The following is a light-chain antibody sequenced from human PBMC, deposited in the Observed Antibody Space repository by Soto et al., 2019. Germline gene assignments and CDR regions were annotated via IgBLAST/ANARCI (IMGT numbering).Light chain of an antibody. V-gene: IGKV3-20*01. CDR3: QQYASSPVYT. CDR2: GAS. CDR1: QSVSSSY. J-gene: IGKJ2*01. Sequence: EIVLTQSPGTLSLSPGERTTLSCRASQSVSSSYLAWYQQKPGQAPRLLIYGASSRATGIPDGFSGSGSGTDFTLTISSLEPEEFAADYCQQYASSPVYTFGQGTKLEIK.